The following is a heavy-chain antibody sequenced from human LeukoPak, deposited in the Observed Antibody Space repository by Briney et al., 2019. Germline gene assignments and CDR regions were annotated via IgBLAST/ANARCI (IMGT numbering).Heavy chain of an antibody. CDR2: ISGGGGST. D-gene: IGHD6-6*01. J-gene: IGHJ4*02. CDR1: GFTFSSYS. V-gene: IGHV3-23*01. Sequence: GGSLRLSCAASGFTFSSYSMNWVRHAPGKGLEWVSAISGGGGSTYHADSVKGRFTISRDNSKNTLYLQMDSLRAEDTAVYYCANSYTSSSRTPFDCWGQGTLVTVSS. CDR3: ANSYTSSSRTPFDC.